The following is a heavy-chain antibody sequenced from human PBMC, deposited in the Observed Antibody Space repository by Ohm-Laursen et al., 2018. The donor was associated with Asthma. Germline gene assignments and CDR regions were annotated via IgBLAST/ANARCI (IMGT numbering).Heavy chain of an antibody. D-gene: IGHD5-24*01. Sequence: PSETLSLTCTLSGASFSTYYWGWIRQPPGKGLEWIGYIHSTGSTNYNPSLESRVTISIDTSTNQFSLKLSSVTAADTAVYYCARADGYNIQYFFDYWGQGTLVTVSS. V-gene: IGHV4-59*01. J-gene: IGHJ4*02. CDR2: IHSTGST. CDR1: GASFSTYY. CDR3: ARADGYNIQYFFDY.